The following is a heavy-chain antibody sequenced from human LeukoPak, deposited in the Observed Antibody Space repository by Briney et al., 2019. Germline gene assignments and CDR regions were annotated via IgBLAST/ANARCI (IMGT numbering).Heavy chain of an antibody. D-gene: IGHD1-26*01. Sequence: PSETPSLTCTVSGGSISSYYWSWLRQPPGKGLEWIGYISDSGRSKYNSSLKSRVIISVDTSNNQFSLNLSSVTAADTAVYYCARVVGATPPRHYYYYGMDVWGQGTTVTVSS. CDR1: GGSISSYY. V-gene: IGHV4-59*01. CDR2: ISDSGRS. J-gene: IGHJ6*02. CDR3: ARVVGATPPRHYYYYGMDV.